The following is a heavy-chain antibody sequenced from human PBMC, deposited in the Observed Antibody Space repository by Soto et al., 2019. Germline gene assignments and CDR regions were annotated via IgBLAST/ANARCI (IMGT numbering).Heavy chain of an antibody. D-gene: IGHD3-9*01. J-gene: IGHJ4*01. Sequence: QVQLVQSGAEVKKPGASVKVSCKASGYTFTSYAIHWVRQAPGQRLEWMGWINTANGNTKYSQNFQGRVTITRDTSASIAYMELSSLRSEDTAVDYCARDGSAGYSYFDYWGHGPVGTVCS. CDR3: ARDGSAGYSYFDY. CDR1: GYTFTSYA. CDR2: INTANGNT. V-gene: IGHV1-3*04.